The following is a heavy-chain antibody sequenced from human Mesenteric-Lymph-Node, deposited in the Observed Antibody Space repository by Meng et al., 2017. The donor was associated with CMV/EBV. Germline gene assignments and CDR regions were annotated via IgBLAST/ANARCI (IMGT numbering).Heavy chain of an antibody. J-gene: IGHJ6*02. CDR2: MYYSGST. CDR1: GGSFSRTSYY. V-gene: IGHV4-39*07. Sequence: SETLSLTCTVSGGSFSRTSYYWGWIRQPPGKGLEWIGSMYYSGSTYYNPSLKSRVTLSLDTSNNQFSLKLSSVTAADTAVYYCASLSMVRGVIPSGDVWGQGTTVTVSS. CDR3: ASLSMVRGVIPSGDV. D-gene: IGHD3-10*01.